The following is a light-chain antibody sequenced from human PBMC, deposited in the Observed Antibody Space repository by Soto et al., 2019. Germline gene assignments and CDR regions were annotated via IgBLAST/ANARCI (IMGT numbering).Light chain of an antibody. CDR1: SSNIGSNY. CDR3: CPFAGSYTSWV. J-gene: IGLJ3*02. V-gene: IGLV1-47*02. Sequence: QSVLTQPPSASGTPGQRVTMSCSGSSSNIGSNYVYWYQQVPGTAPKLLIHSNNQRPSGVPDRFSGSKSGTSASLAISGLQAEDEADYYCCPFAGSYTSWVFGGGTKLTVL. CDR2: SNN.